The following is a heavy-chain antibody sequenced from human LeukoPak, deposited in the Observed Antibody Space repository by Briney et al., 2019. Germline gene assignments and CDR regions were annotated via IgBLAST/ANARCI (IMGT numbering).Heavy chain of an antibody. CDR2: ISFDGIIN. CDR1: GFTFSSYA. J-gene: IGHJ4*02. V-gene: IGHV3-30-3*01. D-gene: IGHD6-13*01. CDR3: AMSSSWYLGVDY. Sequence: QSGKSLRLSCAASGFTFSSYAIHWVRQALGKGLEWVAVISFDGIINYFSDSVKGRFTISRDNSKNTLYLQMNSLRAEDTAVYYCAMSSSWYLGVDYWGQGTLVTVSS.